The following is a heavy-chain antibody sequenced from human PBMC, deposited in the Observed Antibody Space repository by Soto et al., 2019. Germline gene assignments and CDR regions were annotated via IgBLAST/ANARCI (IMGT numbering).Heavy chain of an antibody. Sequence: QVQLQASGPGLVKPSETLSLTCTVSGGSISSYYWSWIRQPPGKGLEWIGYISYSGSTNYSPSLKSRVTISVDTSKNQFSLKLSAVTAADTAVYYCARRVSRRWVDYWGQGTLVTVSS. CDR1: GGSISSYY. J-gene: IGHJ4*02. CDR2: ISYSGST. D-gene: IGHD1-26*01. V-gene: IGHV4-59*08. CDR3: ARRVSRRWVDY.